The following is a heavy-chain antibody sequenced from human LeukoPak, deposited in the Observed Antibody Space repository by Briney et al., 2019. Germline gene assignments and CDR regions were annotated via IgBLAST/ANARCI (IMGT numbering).Heavy chain of an antibody. V-gene: IGHV3-30*03. CDR2: ISYEGSNK. Sequence: GRSLRLSCAASGFIFSNYGIHWVRQAPGKGLEWVALISYEGSNKYYADSVKGRFTISRDNSKNTLYLQMNSLRAEDTAVYYCARDPSRYYDSSGYYEPDYWGQGTLVTVSS. CDR3: ARDPSRYYDSSGYYEPDY. D-gene: IGHD3-22*01. J-gene: IGHJ4*02. CDR1: GFIFSNYG.